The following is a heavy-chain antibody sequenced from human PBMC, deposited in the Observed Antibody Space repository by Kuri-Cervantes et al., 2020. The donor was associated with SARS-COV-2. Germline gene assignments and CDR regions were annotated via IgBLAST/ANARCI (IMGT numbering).Heavy chain of an antibody. V-gene: IGHV3-21*04. D-gene: IGHD3-22*01. CDR1: GFTFSSYS. CDR2: ISSSSSYI. Sequence: GGSLRLSCAASGFTFSSYSMNWVRQAPGKGLEWVSSISSSSSYIYYADSVKGRFTLPRDNAKNSLYLQMNSLRVEDTAVYYCARDRSYYDSGGYYFDLWGQGALVTVSS. CDR3: ARDRSYYDSGGYYFDL. J-gene: IGHJ4*02.